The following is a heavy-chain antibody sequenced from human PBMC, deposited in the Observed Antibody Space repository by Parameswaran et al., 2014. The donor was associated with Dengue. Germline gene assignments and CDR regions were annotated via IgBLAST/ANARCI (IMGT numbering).Heavy chain of an antibody. CDR3: ARDPTGDSGWYDY. CDR2: ISSSSSYI. J-gene: IGHJ4*02. Sequence: VRQAPGKGLEWVSSISSSSSYIYYADSVKGRFTISRDNAKNSLYLQMNSLRAEDTAVYYCARDPTGDSGWYDYWGQGTLVTVSS. D-gene: IGHD6-19*01. V-gene: IGHV3-21*01.